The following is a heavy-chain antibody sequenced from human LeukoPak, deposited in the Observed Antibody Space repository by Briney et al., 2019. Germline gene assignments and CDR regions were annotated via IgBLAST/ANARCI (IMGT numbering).Heavy chain of an antibody. D-gene: IGHD3-3*01. CDR1: GFTFSSYG. V-gene: IGHV3-30*02. CDR3: AKVVWSDNNWFDS. CDR2: IRNDGSNK. J-gene: IGHJ5*01. Sequence: PGGSLRLSCAASGFTFSSYGMHWVRQAPGKGLEGVAFIRNDGSNKYYADSVKGRFTISRDNSKNTLYLQMNSLRAKDTAVYYCAKVVWSDNNWFDSWGQGSLVTVSS.